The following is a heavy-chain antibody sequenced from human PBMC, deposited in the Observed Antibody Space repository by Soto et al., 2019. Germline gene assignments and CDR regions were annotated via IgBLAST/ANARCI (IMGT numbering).Heavy chain of an antibody. J-gene: IGHJ4*02. D-gene: IGHD3-22*01. V-gene: IGHV2-70*01. CDR1: GFSLSTSGMC. CDR3: ARSLYSSGYRTSRLVLDY. CDR2: IDWDDDK. Sequence: ASGPTLVNPTQTLTLTCTFSGFSLSTSGMCVSWIRQPPGKALEWLALIDWDDDKYYSTSLKTRLTISKDTSKNQVVLTMTNMDPGDTATYYCARSLYSSGYRTSRLVLDYWGQGTLVTVSS.